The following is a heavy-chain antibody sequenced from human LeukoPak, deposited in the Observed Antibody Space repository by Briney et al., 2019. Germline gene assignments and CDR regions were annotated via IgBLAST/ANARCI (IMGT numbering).Heavy chain of an antibody. Sequence: GASLRLSCAASGFTFSNYAMSWVCQAPGKGLDWVSAITGSGGNTYYADSVKGRFTISRDNSKNTLYLQMNSLRAEDTAVYYCAKWGDYDVLTGYYVSDYWGQGALVTVSS. CDR2: ITGSGGNT. CDR1: GFTFSNYA. V-gene: IGHV3-23*01. D-gene: IGHD3-9*01. CDR3: AKWGDYDVLTGYYVSDY. J-gene: IGHJ4*02.